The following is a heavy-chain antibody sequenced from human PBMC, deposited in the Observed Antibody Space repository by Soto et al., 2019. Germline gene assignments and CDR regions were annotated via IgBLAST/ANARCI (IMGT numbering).Heavy chain of an antibody. CDR1: GFTFSSYA. V-gene: IGHV3-30-3*01. CDR3: ARADTSLAVADAFDI. D-gene: IGHD6-19*01. CDR2: ISYDGSNK. J-gene: IGHJ3*02. Sequence: QVQLVESGGGVVQPGRSLRLSCAASGFTFSSYAMHWVRQAPGKGLERVAVISYDGSNKYYADSVKGRFTISSDHSKNTLYRQMSSMTAESTAVYYCARADTSLAVADAFDIWGQGRIFTVSA.